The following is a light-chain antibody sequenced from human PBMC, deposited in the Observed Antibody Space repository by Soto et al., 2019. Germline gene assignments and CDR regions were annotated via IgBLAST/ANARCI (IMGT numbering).Light chain of an antibody. Sequence: QSVLTQPPSASGSPGQSVTISCTGTSSDVGGYNYVSWYQQHPGKAPKLMIYEVSKRPSGVPDRISGSKSGNTASLTVSGLRTEDEADYYCSSYAGSNNFVVFGGGTKVTVL. J-gene: IGLJ2*01. V-gene: IGLV2-8*01. CDR1: SSDVGGYNY. CDR2: EVS. CDR3: SSYAGSNNFVV.